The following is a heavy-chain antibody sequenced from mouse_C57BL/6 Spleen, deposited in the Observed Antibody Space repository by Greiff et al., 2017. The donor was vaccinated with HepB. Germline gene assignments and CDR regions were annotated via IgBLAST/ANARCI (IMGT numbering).Heavy chain of an antibody. CDR3: AKNEDDGYSWFAY. V-gene: IGHV2-5*01. J-gene: IGHJ3*01. CDR1: GFSLTSYG. Sequence: VKVIESGPGLVQPSQSLSITCTVSGFSLTSYGVHWVRQSPGKGLEWLGVIWRGGSTDYNAAFMSRLSITKDNSKSQVFFKMNSLQADDTAIYYCAKNEDDGYSWFAYWGQGTLVTVSA. CDR2: IWRGGST. D-gene: IGHD2-3*01.